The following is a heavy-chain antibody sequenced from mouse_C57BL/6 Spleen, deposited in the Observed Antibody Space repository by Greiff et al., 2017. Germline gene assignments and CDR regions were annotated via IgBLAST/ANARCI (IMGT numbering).Heavy chain of an antibody. J-gene: IGHJ3*01. V-gene: IGHV1-72*01. CDR2: IDPNRGGT. D-gene: IGHD1-1*01. Sequence: QVQLQQPGAELVKPGASVKLSCKASGYTFTSYWMHWVKQRPGRGLEWIGRIDPNRGGTKYNEKFKSKATLTVDKPSSTAYMQLSSLTSEDSAVYYCAKGDYYGSSSLPYWGQGTLVTVSA. CDR3: AKGDYYGSSSLPY. CDR1: GYTFTSYW.